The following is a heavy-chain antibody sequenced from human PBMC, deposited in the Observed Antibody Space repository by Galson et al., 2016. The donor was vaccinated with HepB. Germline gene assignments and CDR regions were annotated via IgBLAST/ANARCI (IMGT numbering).Heavy chain of an antibody. CDR1: GDSIRSDSDY. J-gene: IGHJ5*02. CDR3: ARHGELDSDRGWFDP. V-gene: IGHV4-39*01. Sequence: SETLSLTCIVSGDSIRSDSDYWGWVRQSPGKGLEWIGSIFYTGTTYNNPSPMSRITIFLDTSSNPFPLRLRSVTAADTALYPCARHGELDSDRGWFDPWGQGTLVTVSS. D-gene: IGHD1-1*01. CDR2: IFYTGTT.